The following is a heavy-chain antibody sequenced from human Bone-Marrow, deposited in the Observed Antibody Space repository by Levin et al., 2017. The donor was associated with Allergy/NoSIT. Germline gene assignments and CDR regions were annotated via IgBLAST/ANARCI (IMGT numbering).Heavy chain of an antibody. CDR1: GYTFISFG. Sequence: EASVKVSCKASGYTFISFGVAWVRQAPGQGLEWMGWISAHNGNTNYARKFQGRVTMTTDKPTSTAYMELRSLRSDDTAVYYCARFVVVPATYYYLDVWGKGTTVTVSS. D-gene: IGHD2-2*01. CDR2: ISAHNGNT. J-gene: IGHJ6*03. CDR3: ARFVVVPATYYYLDV. V-gene: IGHV1-18*01.